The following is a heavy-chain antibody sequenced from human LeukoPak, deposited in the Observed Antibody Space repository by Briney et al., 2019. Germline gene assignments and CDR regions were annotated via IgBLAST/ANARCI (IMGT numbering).Heavy chain of an antibody. V-gene: IGHV3-23*01. D-gene: IGHD1-14*01. CDR2: ISGSGGST. Sequence: GGSLRLSCAASGFTFSSYAMSWVRQAPGKGLEWVSAISGSGGSTYYADSVKGRFTISRDNAKNSLYLQMNSLRAEDTAVYYCAPLTGDAFDIWGQGTMVTVSS. J-gene: IGHJ3*02. CDR3: APLTGDAFDI. CDR1: GFTFSSYA.